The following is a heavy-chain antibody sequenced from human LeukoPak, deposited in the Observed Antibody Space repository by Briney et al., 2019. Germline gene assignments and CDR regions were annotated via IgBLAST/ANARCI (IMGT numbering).Heavy chain of an antibody. CDR3: ARETTKAMIDS. CDR2: LYYSGKS. J-gene: IGHJ4*02. CDR1: GGSISAYY. D-gene: IGHD1-14*01. V-gene: IGHV4-59*01. Sequence: SETLSLTCTVSGGSISAYYWGWVRQPPGKGLEWIGTLYYSGKSFYNPSLKSRVTMSVDMSKNQLSLNLSFLTVADTAVYYCARETTKAMIDSWGQGILVTVSS.